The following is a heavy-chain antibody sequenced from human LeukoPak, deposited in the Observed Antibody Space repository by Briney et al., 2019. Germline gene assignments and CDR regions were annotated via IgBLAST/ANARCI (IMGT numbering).Heavy chain of an antibody. CDR2: IIVSSGST. Sequence: GWSLRLYCVASGFSFNIFAMNLVRQPPRKVLEWVSLIIVSSGSTFCADSVKGRFTISRDKSKNTLYLQMNSLRAEDTAVYYCAKGAYDYIEIAYFDYWGQGSLVTVSS. CDR3: AKGAYDYIEIAYFDY. CDR1: GFSFNIFA. D-gene: IGHD5-12*01. J-gene: IGHJ4*02. V-gene: IGHV3-23*01.